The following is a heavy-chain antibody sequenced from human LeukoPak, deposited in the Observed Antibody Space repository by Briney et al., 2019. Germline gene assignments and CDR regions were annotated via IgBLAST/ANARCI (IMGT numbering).Heavy chain of an antibody. V-gene: IGHV4-59*08. Sequence: PSETLSLTCTVSGGSISSYYWSWLRQSPGKRLEWIGYIYYSGSTNYNPSLKSRVTISLDTSKTQFSLKLSSVTAADTAMYYCARHSKWMPVDSWGQGTLVTVSS. CDR3: ARHSKWMPVDS. J-gene: IGHJ4*02. CDR1: GGSISSYY. CDR2: IYYSGST. D-gene: IGHD5-12*01.